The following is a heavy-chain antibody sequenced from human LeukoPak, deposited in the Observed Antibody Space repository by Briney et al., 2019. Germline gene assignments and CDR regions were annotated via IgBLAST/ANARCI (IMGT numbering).Heavy chain of an antibody. Sequence: PGGSLRLSCAASGFTLSCYAMHWVRQAPGKGLEWVAVISYDGSNKYYVDSVKGRFTISRDNSKNTLYLQMNSLRAEDTAVYHCARETYGSGLFDYWGQGTLVTVSS. D-gene: IGHD3-10*01. CDR2: ISYDGSNK. CDR3: ARETYGSGLFDY. V-gene: IGHV3-30*04. J-gene: IGHJ4*02. CDR1: GFTLSCYA.